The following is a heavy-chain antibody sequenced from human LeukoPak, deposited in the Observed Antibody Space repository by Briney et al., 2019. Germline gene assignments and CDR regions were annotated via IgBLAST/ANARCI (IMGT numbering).Heavy chain of an antibody. D-gene: IGHD2-15*01. CDR2: IIPIFGTA. CDR1: GGTFSSYA. V-gene: IGHV1-69*05. Sequence: SVKVSCKASGGTFSSYAISWVRQAPGQGLEWMGGIIPIFGTANYAQKFQGRVTITTDECTSTAYMELSSLRSEDTAVYYCASEGALLCSGGSCYRPRAVSYWGQGTLVTVSS. CDR3: ASEGALLCSGGSCYRPRAVSY. J-gene: IGHJ4*02.